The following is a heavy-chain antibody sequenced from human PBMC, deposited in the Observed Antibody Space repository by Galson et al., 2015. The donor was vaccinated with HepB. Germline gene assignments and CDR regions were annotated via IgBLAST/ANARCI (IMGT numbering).Heavy chain of an antibody. J-gene: IGHJ2*01. V-gene: IGHV3-13*01. CDR3: AREVIDTTSSGWFLDL. Sequence: SLRLSCAASGFTFSSYDMHWVRQVVGRGLEWVSAIGRGDDTYYPGSVKGRFTISREDAKNSVYLRMNSLRVGDTAVYYCAREVIDTTSSGWFLDLWGRGTLVTVSS. CDR1: GFTFSSYD. D-gene: IGHD3-10*01. CDR2: IGRGDDT.